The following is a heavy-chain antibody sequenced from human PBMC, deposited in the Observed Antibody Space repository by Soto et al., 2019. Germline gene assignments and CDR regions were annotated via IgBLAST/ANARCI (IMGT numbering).Heavy chain of an antibody. V-gene: IGHV4-59*01. CDR3: ARGVAMVRGHYGMDV. CDR1: GGSISSYY. CDR2: IYYSGST. Sequence: SETLSLTCTVSGGSISSYYWSWIRQPPGKGLEWIGYIYYSGSTNYNPSLKSRVTISVDTSKNQFSLKLSSVTAADTAVYYCARGVAMVRGHYGMDVCGPGNTVNVSS. D-gene: IGHD3-10*01. J-gene: IGHJ6*02.